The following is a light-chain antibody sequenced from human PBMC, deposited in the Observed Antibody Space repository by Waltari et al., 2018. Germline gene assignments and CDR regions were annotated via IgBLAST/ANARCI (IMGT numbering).Light chain of an antibody. Sequence: IVLTQSPGTLSLSPGARATLCCSASQSVRRSLSWYQQKPGQAANLLIYGSSTRATGIPDRFSVRGAGKDVSFTISSLEPEDFAIYFCQHYVRLPATFGQGTKVEIK. CDR2: GSS. CDR1: QSVRRS. CDR3: QHYVRLPAT. J-gene: IGKJ1*01. V-gene: IGKV3-20*01.